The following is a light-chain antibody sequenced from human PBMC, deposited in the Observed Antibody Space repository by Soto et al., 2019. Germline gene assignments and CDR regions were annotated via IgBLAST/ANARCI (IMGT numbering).Light chain of an antibody. CDR1: SSDVGSYNL. CDR2: EGS. Sequence: QSALTQPASVSGSPGQSITISCTGTSSDVGSYNLVSWYQQHPRKAPKLMIYEGSKRPSGVSNRFSGSKSGNTASLTISGLQAEDEADYYCCSYAGSRGLVFGGGTKVTVL. V-gene: IGLV2-23*01. CDR3: CSYAGSRGLV. J-gene: IGLJ2*01.